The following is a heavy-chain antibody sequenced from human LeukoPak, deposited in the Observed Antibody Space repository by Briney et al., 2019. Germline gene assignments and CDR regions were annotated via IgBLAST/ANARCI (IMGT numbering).Heavy chain of an antibody. D-gene: IGHD3-22*01. J-gene: IGHJ4*02. CDR2: IWYDGSNK. Sequence: GGSLRLSCAASGFTFNSYGMQWVRQAPGKGLEWVAGIWYDGSNKYYADSVKGRFTISRDNSKNTLYLQMNSLRAEDTAVYYCARGPYDSSGYLDYWGQGTLVTVSS. CDR3: ARGPYDSSGYLDY. V-gene: IGHV3-33*01. CDR1: GFTFNSYG.